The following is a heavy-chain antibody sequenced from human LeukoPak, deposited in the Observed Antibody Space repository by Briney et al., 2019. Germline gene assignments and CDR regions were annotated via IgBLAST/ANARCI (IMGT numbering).Heavy chain of an antibody. CDR3: ASHSGSYLPFDY. D-gene: IGHD1-26*01. V-gene: IGHV3-74*01. CDR1: GFTFSSYW. CDR2: INSDGSST. J-gene: IGHJ4*02. Sequence: GSLRLSCAASGFTFSSYWMHWVRQAPGKGLVWVSRINSDGSSTSYADSVKGRFTISRDNAKNTLYLQMNSLRAEDTAVYYCASHSGSYLPFDYWGQGTLVTVSS.